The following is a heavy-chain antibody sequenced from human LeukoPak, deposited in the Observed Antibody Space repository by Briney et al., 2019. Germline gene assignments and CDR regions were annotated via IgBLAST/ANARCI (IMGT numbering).Heavy chain of an antibody. J-gene: IGHJ4*02. CDR3: AREVTAAGTFYFDY. D-gene: IGHD6-13*01. CDR2: MNPNSGNT. CDR1: GYTFTGYY. Sequence: GASVKVSCKASGYTFTGYYMHWVRQAPGQGLEWMGWMNPNSGNTGYAQKFQGRVTMTRNTSISTAYMELSSLRSEDTAVYYCAREVTAAGTFYFDYWGQGTLVTVSS. V-gene: IGHV1-8*02.